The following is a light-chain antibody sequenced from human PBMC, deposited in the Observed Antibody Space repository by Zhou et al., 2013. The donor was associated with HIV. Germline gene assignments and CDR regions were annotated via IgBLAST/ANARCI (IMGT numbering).Light chain of an antibody. CDR2: GAS. J-gene: IGKJ1*01. V-gene: IGKV3-15*01. CDR3: QQYNNWPQT. CDR1: QSVFSN. Sequence: DIVMTQSPATLSVSPGERATLSCRASQSVFSNLAWYQQKPGQAPRLLIYGASTRATGIPARFSGSGSGTEFTLTISSLQSEDFAVYYCQQYNNWPQTFGQGTKGGNQT.